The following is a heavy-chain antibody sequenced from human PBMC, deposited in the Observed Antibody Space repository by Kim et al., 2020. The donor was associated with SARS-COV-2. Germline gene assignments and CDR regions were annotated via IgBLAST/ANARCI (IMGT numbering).Heavy chain of an antibody. Sequence: GGSLRLSCAASGFTFSSYAMSWVRQAPGKGLEWVSAISGSGGSTYYADSVKGRFTISRDNSKNTLYLQMNSLRAEDTAVYYCAKDLGIAVAGTLYYYYYYGMDVWGQRTTVTVSS. V-gene: IGHV3-23*01. CDR1: GFTFSSYA. CDR2: ISGSGGST. CDR3: AKDLGIAVAGTLYYYYYYGMDV. J-gene: IGHJ6*02. D-gene: IGHD6-19*01.